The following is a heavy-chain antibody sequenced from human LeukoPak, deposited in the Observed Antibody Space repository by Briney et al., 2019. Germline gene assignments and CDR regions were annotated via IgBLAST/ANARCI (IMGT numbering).Heavy chain of an antibody. Sequence: ASVKVSCKASGYTFTNYYMHWVRQAPGQGLEWMGLINPTGISTNYAQKFRGRVTMTRDTSTTTVYMELSSLRSEDAAVYYCAREESGGYFGYWGQGTLVTVSS. J-gene: IGHJ4*02. V-gene: IGHV1-46*01. CDR2: INPTGIST. CDR3: AREESGGYFGY. D-gene: IGHD2-8*02. CDR1: GYTFTNYY.